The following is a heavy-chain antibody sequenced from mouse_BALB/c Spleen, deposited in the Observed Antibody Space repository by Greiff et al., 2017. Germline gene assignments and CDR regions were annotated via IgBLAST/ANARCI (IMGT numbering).Heavy chain of an antibody. CDR1: GFNIKDTY. CDR3: ALITTVSTPFAY. V-gene: IGHV14-3*02. J-gene: IGHJ3*01. CDR2: IDPANGNT. D-gene: IGHD1-1*01. Sequence: SGAELVKPGASVKLSCTASGFNIKDTYMHWVKQRPEQGLEWIGRIDPANGNTKYDPKFQGKATITADTSSNTAYLQLSSLTSEDTAVYYCALITTVSTPFAYWGQGTLVTVSA.